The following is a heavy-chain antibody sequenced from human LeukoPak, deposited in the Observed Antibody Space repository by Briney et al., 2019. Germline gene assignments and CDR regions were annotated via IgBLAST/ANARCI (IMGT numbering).Heavy chain of an antibody. V-gene: IGHV3-23*01. J-gene: IGHJ5*02. CDR3: AKDHRVWFGEFHNWFDP. Sequence: GGSLRLSCAASGFTFSSYAMSWVRQAPGKGLEWVSAISGSGGSTYYADSVKGRFTISRDNSKNTLYLQMNSLRAEDMAVYYCAKDHRVWFGEFHNWFDPWGQGTLVTVSS. CDR2: ISGSGGST. CDR1: GFTFSSYA. D-gene: IGHD3-10*01.